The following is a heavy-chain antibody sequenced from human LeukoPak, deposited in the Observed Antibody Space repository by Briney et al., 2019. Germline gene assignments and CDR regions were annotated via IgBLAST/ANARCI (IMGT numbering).Heavy chain of an antibody. CDR3: ARLTKTGTAYYYYGMDV. D-gene: IGHD1-7*01. V-gene: IGHV4-39*01. CDR1: GGSISSSSYS. J-gene: IGHJ6*02. CDR2: IYYSGST. Sequence: PSETLSLTCTVSGGSISSSSYSWGWIRQPPGKRLEWIGIIYYSGSTYYNPSLKSRVTISVDTSKNQFSLRLSSVIAADTAVYYCARLTKTGTAYYYYGMDVWGQGTTVTVSS.